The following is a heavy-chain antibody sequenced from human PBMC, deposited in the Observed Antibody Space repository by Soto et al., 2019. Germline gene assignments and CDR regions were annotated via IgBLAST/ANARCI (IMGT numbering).Heavy chain of an antibody. D-gene: IGHD6-6*01. CDR3: ARDLRIAARLPTHFDY. V-gene: IGHV3-7*03. Sequence: GGSLRLSCAASGFTFSSYWMSWVRQALGKGLEWVANIKQDGSEKYYVDSVKGRFTISRDNAKNSLYLQMNSLRAEDTAVYYCARDLRIAARLPTHFDYWGQGTLVTVSS. CDR1: GFTFSSYW. J-gene: IGHJ4*02. CDR2: IKQDGSEK.